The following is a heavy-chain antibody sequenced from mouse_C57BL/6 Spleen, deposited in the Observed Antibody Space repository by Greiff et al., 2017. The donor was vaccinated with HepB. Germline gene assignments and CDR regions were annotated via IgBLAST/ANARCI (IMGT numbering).Heavy chain of an antibody. V-gene: IGHV1-81*01. CDR2: IYPRSGNT. J-gene: IGHJ3*01. CDR3: ARGGNSNYGAY. D-gene: IGHD2-5*01. Sequence: VQLQQSGAELARPGASVKLSCKASGYTFTSYGISWVKQRTGQGLEWIGEIYPRSGNTYYNEKFKGKATLTSDKSASTAYMELRSLTSEDSAVYFCARGGNSNYGAYWGQGTLVTVSA. CDR1: GYTFTSYG.